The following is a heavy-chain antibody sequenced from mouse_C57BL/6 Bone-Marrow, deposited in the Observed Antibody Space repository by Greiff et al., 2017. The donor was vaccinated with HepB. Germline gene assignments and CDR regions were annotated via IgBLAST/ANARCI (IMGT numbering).Heavy chain of an antibody. CDR3: ARKGSSYWYFDV. J-gene: IGHJ1*03. Sequence: QVTLKESGAELARPGASVKLSCKASGYTFTSYGISWVKQRTGQGLEWIGEIYPRSGNTYYNEKFKGKATLTADKSSSTAYMELRSLTSEDSAVYFCARKGSSYWYFDVWGTGTTVTVSS. D-gene: IGHD1-1*01. V-gene: IGHV1-81*01. CDR2: IYPRSGNT. CDR1: GYTFTSYG.